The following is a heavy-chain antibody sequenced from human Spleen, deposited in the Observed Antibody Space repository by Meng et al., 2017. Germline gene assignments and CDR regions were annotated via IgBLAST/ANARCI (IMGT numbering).Heavy chain of an antibody. D-gene: IGHD6-19*01. CDR3: AKARHSSAWDYFEY. Sequence: GGSLRLSCAASGFTFSSYAMNWVRQAPGRGLEWVSTITNSDGSTYYADSVKGRFSISRDNSKNTLYLQMNSLRAEDTAVYFCAKARHSSAWDYFEYWGQGTLVTVSS. V-gene: IGHV3-23*01. CDR1: GFTFSSYA. J-gene: IGHJ4*02. CDR2: ITNSDGST.